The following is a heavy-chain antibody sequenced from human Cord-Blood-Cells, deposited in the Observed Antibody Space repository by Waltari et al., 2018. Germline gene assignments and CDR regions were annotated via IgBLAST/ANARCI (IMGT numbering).Heavy chain of an antibody. CDR1: GYTFTGYY. CDR2: TNPNSGGT. Sequence: QVQLVQSGAEVKKPGASVKASCKASGYTFTGYYTHWVRQARGQGLEWLGWTNPNSGGTNYAQKFQVWVTMTRDTAISTAHMELSRLESDDTAVYYGARARTPYSGSYCDYWGQGTLVTVAS. V-gene: IGHV1-2*04. CDR3: ARARTPYSGSYCDY. D-gene: IGHD1-26*01. J-gene: IGHJ4*02.